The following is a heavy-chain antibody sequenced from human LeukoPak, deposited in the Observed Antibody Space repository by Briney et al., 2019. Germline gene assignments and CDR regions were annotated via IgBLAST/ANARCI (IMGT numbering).Heavy chain of an antibody. CDR3: ARARDSKWELLPYFDY. CDR1: GYTFTSYG. D-gene: IGHD1-26*01. J-gene: IGHJ4*02. CDR2: INPNSGGT. V-gene: IGHV1-2*04. Sequence: ASVKVSCTASGYTFTSYGISWVRQATGQGLEWMGWINPNSGGTNYAQKFQGWVTMTRDTSISTAYMELSRLRSDDTAVYYCARARDSKWELLPYFDYWGQGTLVTVSS.